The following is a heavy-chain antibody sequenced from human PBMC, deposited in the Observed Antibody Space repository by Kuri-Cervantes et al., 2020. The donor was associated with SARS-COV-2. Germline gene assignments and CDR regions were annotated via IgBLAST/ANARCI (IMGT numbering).Heavy chain of an antibody. Sequence: SETLSLTCAVSGYSISSGYYWGWIRQPPGKGLEWIGYIYYSGSTNYNPSLKSRVTISVDTSKNQFSLKLSSVTAADTAVYYCARTARHFDLWGRGTLVTVSS. CDR1: GYSISSGYY. V-gene: IGHV4-38-2*01. D-gene: IGHD5-18*01. CDR2: IYYSGST. CDR3: ARTARHFDL. J-gene: IGHJ2*01.